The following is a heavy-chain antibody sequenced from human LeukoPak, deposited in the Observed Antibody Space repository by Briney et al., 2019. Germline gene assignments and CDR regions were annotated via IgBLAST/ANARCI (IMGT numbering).Heavy chain of an antibody. CDR1: GFTFSSYA. CDR2: ITNDGSST. D-gene: IGHD6-19*01. CDR3: ARGEQWLVLY. V-gene: IGHV3-74*01. J-gene: IGHJ4*02. Sequence: GRSLRLSCAASGFTFSSYAMHWVRQAPGKGLVWVSRITNDGSSTTYADSVKGRFTISRDNAKNMLYLQVNSLRAEDTAVYYCARGEQWLVLYWGQGTLVTVSS.